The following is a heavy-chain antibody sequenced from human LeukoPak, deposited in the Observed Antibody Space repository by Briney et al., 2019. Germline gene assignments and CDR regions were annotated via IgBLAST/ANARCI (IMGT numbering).Heavy chain of an antibody. V-gene: IGHV4-59*08. J-gene: IGHJ5*02. CDR3: ARHTAEKYNWFDR. CDR1: GGSISNYY. CDR2: IYYSGST. Sequence: SETLTLTCTVSGGSISNYYWSWSRQPPGKGLEWIGYIYYSGSTNYNPSLKSRVTISVDTSKNQFSLKMSSVTAADTAVYYCARHTAEKYNWFDRWGQGTLVTVSS. D-gene: IGHD5-24*01.